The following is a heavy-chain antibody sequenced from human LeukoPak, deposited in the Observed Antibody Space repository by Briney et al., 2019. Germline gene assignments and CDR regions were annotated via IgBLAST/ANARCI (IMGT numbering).Heavy chain of an antibody. D-gene: IGHD1-14*01. CDR2: IRIKANSYAT. CDR3: TRHSLMPDAFDI. Sequence: GGPLRLSCAASGFTFSGSAMHWVRQASGKGRDWVGRIRIKANSYATAYAASVQGRFTISRDDSKTTAYLQMNSLKTEDTAVYYCTRHSLMPDAFDIWGQGTMVTVSS. V-gene: IGHV3-73*01. J-gene: IGHJ3*02. CDR1: GFTFSGSA.